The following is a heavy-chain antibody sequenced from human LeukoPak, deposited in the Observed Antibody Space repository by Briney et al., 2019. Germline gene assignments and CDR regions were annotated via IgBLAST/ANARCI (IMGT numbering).Heavy chain of an antibody. D-gene: IGHD5-24*01. Sequence: ASVKVSCKASGYTFTSYYMHWVRQAPGQRLEWMGITNPRGGSTSYAQKFQGRVTMTRDTSTSTVYMELSSLRSEDTAVYYCARDLEMATPSDNDYWGQGTLVTVSS. V-gene: IGHV1-46*01. CDR1: GYTFTSYY. J-gene: IGHJ4*02. CDR2: TNPRGGST. CDR3: ARDLEMATPSDNDY.